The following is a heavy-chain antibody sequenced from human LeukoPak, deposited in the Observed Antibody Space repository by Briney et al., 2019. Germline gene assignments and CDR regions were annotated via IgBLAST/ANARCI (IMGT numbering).Heavy chain of an antibody. CDR1: GFTFSGYA. Sequence: PGGSLRLSCAASGFTFSGYAMSWVRQAPGKGLEWVSGISGSGGSTKYADSVKGRFTISRDNSKNTLDLQMNSLRAEDTAVYYCAKDPNSGYDLWIFDYWGQGILVTVSS. CDR2: ISGSGGST. CDR3: AKDPNSGYDLWIFDY. D-gene: IGHD5-12*01. J-gene: IGHJ4*02. V-gene: IGHV3-23*01.